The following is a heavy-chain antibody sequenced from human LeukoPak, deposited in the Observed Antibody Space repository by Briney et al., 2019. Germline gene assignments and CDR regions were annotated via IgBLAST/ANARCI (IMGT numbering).Heavy chain of an antibody. V-gene: IGHV3-23*01. CDR1: GFTFSSYA. D-gene: IGHD4-17*01. CDR2: ISGNGDNT. Sequence: GGSLRLSCAASGFTFSSYAISWVRQAPGKGLEWVSAISGNGDNTYYADSVRGRFTISRDNSKNTLYLQMNSLRAEDTAVYYCAKSPGVTTFSYWGQGTLVTVSS. J-gene: IGHJ4*02. CDR3: AKSPGVTTFSY.